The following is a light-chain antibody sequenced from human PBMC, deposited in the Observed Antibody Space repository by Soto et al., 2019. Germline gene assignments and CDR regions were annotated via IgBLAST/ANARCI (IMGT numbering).Light chain of an antibody. CDR2: AAS. Sequence: IQLTQSPSSLSASVGDRVTITCRASQGISSYLAWYQQKPGKAPKLLIYAASTSQSGVPSRFSGSGSGTDFTLTISRLEPEDFAVYYCQQYGSSPTFGGGTKV. J-gene: IGKJ4*01. CDR1: QGISSY. V-gene: IGKV1-9*01. CDR3: QQYGSSPT.